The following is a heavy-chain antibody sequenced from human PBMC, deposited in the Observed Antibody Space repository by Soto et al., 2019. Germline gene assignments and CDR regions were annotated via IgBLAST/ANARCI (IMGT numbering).Heavy chain of an antibody. CDR3: ARRAGGLVRYYYYYYMDV. CDR1: GYTFTSYD. J-gene: IGHJ6*03. D-gene: IGHD6-6*01. Sequence: QVQLVQSGAEVKKPGASVKVSCKASGYTFTSYDINWVRQATGQGLEWMGWMNPNSGNTGYAQKLQGRVTMTRNTSISTAYMELSSLRSEDTAVYYCARRAGGLVRYYYYYYMDVWGKGTTVTVSS. CDR2: MNPNSGNT. V-gene: IGHV1-8*01.